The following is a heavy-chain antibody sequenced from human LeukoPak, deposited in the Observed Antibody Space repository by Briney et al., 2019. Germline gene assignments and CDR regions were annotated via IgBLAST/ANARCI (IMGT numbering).Heavy chain of an antibody. CDR2: LSNSGST. D-gene: IGHD6-13*01. J-gene: IGHJ1*01. CDR3: ARATETFSWFLQH. CDR1: GDSISGYF. V-gene: IGHV4-59*01. Sequence: SETLSLTCTVSGDSISGYFWSWIRQPPGKGLEWVGHLSNSGSTNYNPSLKSRVTISVDTSKNQFSLKLNSVTAADTAVYYCARATETFSWFLQHWGQGTLVTVSS.